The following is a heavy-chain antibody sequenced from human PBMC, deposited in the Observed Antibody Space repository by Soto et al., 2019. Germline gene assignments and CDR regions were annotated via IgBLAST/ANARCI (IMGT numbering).Heavy chain of an antibody. D-gene: IGHD2-2*01. CDR3: ARVFRDCSSTSCYDDAFDI. J-gene: IGHJ3*02. CDR2: IYYSGST. CDR1: GGSISSYY. V-gene: IGHV4-59*01. Sequence: SETLSLTCTVSGGSISSYYWSWIRQPPGKGLEWIGYIYYSGSTNYNPSLKSRVTISVDTSKNQFSLKLSSVTAADTAVYYCARVFRDCSSTSCYDDAFDIWGQGTMVTVSS.